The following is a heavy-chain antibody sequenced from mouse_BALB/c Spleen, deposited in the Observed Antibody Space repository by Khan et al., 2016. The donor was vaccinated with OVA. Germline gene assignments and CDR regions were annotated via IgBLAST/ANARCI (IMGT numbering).Heavy chain of an antibody. CDR2: ISSGGSYT. Sequence: EVELVEPGGDLVKPGGSLKLSCAASGFTFSSYTMSWVRQTPETSLEWVASISSGGSYTYYPDSVKGRFTISRDNAKNTLYLQMSSLKSEDTAMYYWTREGNDAHWYDDVWGAGTTVTVSS. V-gene: IGHV5-6-4*01. D-gene: IGHD2-2*01. CDR1: GFTFSSYT. J-gene: IGHJ1*01. CDR3: TREGNDAHWYDDV.